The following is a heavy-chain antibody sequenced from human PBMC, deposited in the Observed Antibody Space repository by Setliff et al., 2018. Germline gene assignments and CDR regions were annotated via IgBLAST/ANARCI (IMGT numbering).Heavy chain of an antibody. V-gene: IGHV4-34*01. CDR2: INHSGGT. CDR3: ARATTVVNRAVDAFDI. CDR1: GGSFSGYY. D-gene: IGHD4-17*01. Sequence: SETLSLTCAVYGGSFSGYYWSWIRQPPGKGLEWIGEINHSGGTNYNPSLKSRVTISVDTSKNQFSLKLSSVTAADTAVYYCARATTVVNRAVDAFDIWGQGTMVTVSS. J-gene: IGHJ3*02.